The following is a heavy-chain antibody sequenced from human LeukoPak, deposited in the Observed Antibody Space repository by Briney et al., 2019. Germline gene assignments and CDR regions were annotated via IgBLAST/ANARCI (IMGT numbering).Heavy chain of an antibody. CDR1: GYTFTSYA. CDR2: INAGNGNT. V-gene: IGHV1-3*03. J-gene: IGHJ4*02. D-gene: IGHD3-9*01. Sequence: ASVKVSCKASGYTFTSYAMHWVRQAPGQRLEWMGWINAGNGNTKYSQEFQGRVTITRDTSASTAYMKLSSLRSEDMAVYYCEKDQRKVMLLRYFDGDKALDYWGQGTLVTVSS. CDR3: EKDQRKVMLLRYFDGDKALDY.